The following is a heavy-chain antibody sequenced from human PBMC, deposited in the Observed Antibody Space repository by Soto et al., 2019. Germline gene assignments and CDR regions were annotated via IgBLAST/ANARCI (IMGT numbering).Heavy chain of an antibody. CDR1: GFTFSSYW. J-gene: IGHJ5*02. CDR2: INSDGSRT. CDR3: ARVLTGSWNWFDP. Sequence: EVQLVESGGGLVQPGESLRHSCAASGFTFSSYWMHWVRQAPGKGLVWVSRINSDGSRTNYADSVKGRFTVSRDNAKNTQYLQMNSLRAEDTAVYYCARVLTGSWNWFDPWGQGTLVTVSS. V-gene: IGHV3-74*01. D-gene: IGHD6-13*01.